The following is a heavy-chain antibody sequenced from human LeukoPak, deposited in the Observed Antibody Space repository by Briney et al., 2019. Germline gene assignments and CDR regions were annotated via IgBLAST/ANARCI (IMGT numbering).Heavy chain of an antibody. Sequence: GGSLRLSCAASGFTFSSYSMNWVRQAPGKGLEWVSSISSSSSYIYYADSVKGRFTISRDNAKNSLYLQMNSLRAEDTAVYYCARDRDIVVVPAAKGHYYGMDVWGQGTTVTVSS. CDR1: GFTFSSYS. D-gene: IGHD2-2*01. V-gene: IGHV3-21*01. CDR3: ARDRDIVVVPAAKGHYYGMDV. J-gene: IGHJ6*02. CDR2: ISSSSSYI.